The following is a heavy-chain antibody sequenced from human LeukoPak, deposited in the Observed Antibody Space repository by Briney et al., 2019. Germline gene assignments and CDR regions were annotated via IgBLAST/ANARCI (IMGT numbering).Heavy chain of an antibody. CDR3: VRLGGNYEY. Sequence: PGGSLRLSCAASGLPFSSYWMHWVRQAPGEGLVWVSVIIPDGSSTTYADSVKGRFTISRDNAKNMLYLQMNSLRAEDTAIYYCVRLGGNYEYWGQGTLVTVSS. CDR1: GLPFSSYW. V-gene: IGHV3-74*01. CDR2: IIPDGSST. D-gene: IGHD1-26*01. J-gene: IGHJ4*02.